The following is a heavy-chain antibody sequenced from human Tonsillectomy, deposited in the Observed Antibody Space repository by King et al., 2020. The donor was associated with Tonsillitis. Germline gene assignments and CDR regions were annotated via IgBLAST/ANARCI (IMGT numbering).Heavy chain of an antibody. V-gene: IGHV3-7*01. Sequence: VQLVESGGGLGQPGGSLRLSGAASGFTFSSYWMSWVRQAPRKGLEGVANIKQDESEKNYVDSVKGRFTISRDNAKNSLYLQMNSLRAEDTAVYYCARGRGYSGYNPFWGQGTLVTVSS. CDR1: GFTFSSYW. J-gene: IGHJ4*02. D-gene: IGHD5-12*01. CDR2: IKQDESEK. CDR3: ARGRGYSGYNPF.